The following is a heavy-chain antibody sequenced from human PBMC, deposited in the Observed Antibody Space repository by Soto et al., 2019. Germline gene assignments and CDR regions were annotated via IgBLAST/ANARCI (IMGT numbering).Heavy chain of an antibody. J-gene: IGHJ4*02. D-gene: IGHD4-17*01. CDR2: ISAYNGHI. CDR1: GYTFTSYG. Sequence: QVQLVQSGAEVKKPGASVKVSCKASGYTFTSYGISWVRQAPGQGLEWMGWISAYNGHITYPQKVQGRVTMTTDTSTSTAYMELRSLRSDDTAVYYCARDPTGDYDFDYWGQGTLVTVSS. CDR3: ARDPTGDYDFDY. V-gene: IGHV1-18*01.